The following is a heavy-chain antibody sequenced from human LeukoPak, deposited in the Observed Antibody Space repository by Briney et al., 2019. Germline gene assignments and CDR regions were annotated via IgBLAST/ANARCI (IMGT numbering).Heavy chain of an antibody. CDR3: AKEYSSSVFDY. J-gene: IGHJ4*02. V-gene: IGHV3-48*01. CDR1: GFTFSSYT. D-gene: IGHD6-13*01. CDR2: ISSSSSTI. Sequence: GGSLRLSCAASGFTFSSYTMNWVRQAPGKGLEWVSYISSSSSTIYYADSVKGRFTISRDNAKNSLYLQMNSLRAEDTAVYYCAKEYSSSVFDYWGQGTLVTVSS.